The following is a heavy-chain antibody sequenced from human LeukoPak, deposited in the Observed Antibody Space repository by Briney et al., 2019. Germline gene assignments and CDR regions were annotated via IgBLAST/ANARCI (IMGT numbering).Heavy chain of an antibody. J-gene: IGHJ4*02. CDR3: ARGALPGWDSFDY. CDR1: GYSISSGYY. V-gene: IGHV4-38-2*02. CDR2: IYHSGST. D-gene: IGHD1-26*01. Sequence: PSETLSLTCTVSGYSISSGYYWGWIRQPPGKGLEWIGSIYHSGSTYYNPSLKSRVTISVDTSKNQFSLKLSSVTAADTAVYYCARGALPGWDSFDYWGQGTLVTVSS.